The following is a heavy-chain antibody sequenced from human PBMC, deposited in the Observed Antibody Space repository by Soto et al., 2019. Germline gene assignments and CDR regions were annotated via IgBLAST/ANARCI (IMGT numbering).Heavy chain of an antibody. J-gene: IGHJ4*02. CDR3: AKARSLEWLLYY. CDR2: ISGSGGST. D-gene: IGHD3-3*01. Sequence: RRLSCAASGFTFSSYAMSWVRQAPGKGLEWVSAISGSGGSTYYADSVKGRFTISRDNSKNTLYLQMNSLRAEDTAVYYCAKARSLEWLLYYWGQGTLVTVSS. CDR1: GFTFSSYA. V-gene: IGHV3-23*01.